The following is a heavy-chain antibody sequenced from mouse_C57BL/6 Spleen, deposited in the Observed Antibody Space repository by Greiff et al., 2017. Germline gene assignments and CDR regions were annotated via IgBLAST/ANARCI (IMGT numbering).Heavy chain of an antibody. CDR1: GFTFSNYW. CDR2: IRLKSDNYAT. Sequence: EVKLMESGGGLVQPGGSMKLSCVASGFTFSNYWMNWVRQSPEKGLEWVAQIRLKSDNYATHYAESVKGRFTISRDDSKSSVYLQMNNLRAEDTGIYYCTGLFPRYWYFDVWGTGTTVTVSS. V-gene: IGHV6-3*01. CDR3: TGLFPRYWYFDV. D-gene: IGHD1-1*01. J-gene: IGHJ1*03.